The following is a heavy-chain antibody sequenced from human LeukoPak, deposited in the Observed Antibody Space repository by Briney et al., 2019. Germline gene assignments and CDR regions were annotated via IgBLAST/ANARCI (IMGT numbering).Heavy chain of an antibody. CDR3: AKDRRGDYYYYMDV. J-gene: IGHJ6*03. CDR1: GFTFSSYG. Sequence: PGGSLRLSCAASGFTFSSYGMHWDRQAPGKGLEWVAFIRYDGSNKYYADSVKGRFTISRDNSKNTLYLQMNSLRAEDTAVYYCAKDRRGDYYYYMDVWGKGTTVTVSS. D-gene: IGHD4-17*01. CDR2: IRYDGSNK. V-gene: IGHV3-30*02.